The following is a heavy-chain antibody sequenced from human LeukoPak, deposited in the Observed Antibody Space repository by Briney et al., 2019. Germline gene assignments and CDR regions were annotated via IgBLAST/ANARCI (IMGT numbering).Heavy chain of an antibody. Sequence: ASVKVSCKVSGCTLSELSMHWVRRAPGKGLEWMGGFDPEDGETIYAQKFQGRVTMTEDTSTDTAYMELSSLRSEDTAVYYCATGPQPTLLSYYWGQGTLVTVSS. CDR1: GCTLSELS. CDR3: ATGPQPTLLSYY. CDR2: FDPEDGET. D-gene: IGHD2-2*01. J-gene: IGHJ4*02. V-gene: IGHV1-24*01.